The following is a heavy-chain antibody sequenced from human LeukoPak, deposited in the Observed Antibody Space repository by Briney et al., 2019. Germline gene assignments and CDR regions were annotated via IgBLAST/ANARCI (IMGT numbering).Heavy chain of an antibody. CDR3: ASSSGYYDSSGLYNWFDP. Sequence: GSSVKVSCKASGGTFSSYAISWVRQAPGQGLEWMGGIIPIFGTANYAQKFQGRVTITADESTSTAYMELSSLRSEDTAVYYCASSSGYYDSSGLYNWFDPWGQGTLVTVSS. V-gene: IGHV1-69*01. CDR1: GGTFSSYA. J-gene: IGHJ5*02. CDR2: IIPIFGTA. D-gene: IGHD3-22*01.